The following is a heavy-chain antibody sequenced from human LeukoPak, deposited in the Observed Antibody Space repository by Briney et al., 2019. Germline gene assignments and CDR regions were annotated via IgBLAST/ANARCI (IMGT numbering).Heavy chain of an antibody. J-gene: IGHJ4*02. D-gene: IGHD6-13*01. CDR1: GFTFNSFA. Sequence: GGSLRLSCAASGFTFNSFAMNWVRQAPGKGLEWVSSISGSDGSSHYADFVKGRFTISRDNSKNTLHLQMNSLRAEDTAVYYCAKEAAGADFDYWGQGTLVTVSP. CDR2: ISGSDGSS. CDR3: AKEAAGADFDY. V-gene: IGHV3-23*01.